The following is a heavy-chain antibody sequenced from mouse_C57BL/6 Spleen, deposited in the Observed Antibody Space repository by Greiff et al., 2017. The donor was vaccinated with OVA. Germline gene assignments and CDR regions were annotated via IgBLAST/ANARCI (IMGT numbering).Heavy chain of an antibody. Sequence: VKVVESGAELVRPGASVKLSCKASGYTFTDYYINWVKQRPGQGLEWIARIYPGSGNTYYNEKFKGKATLTAEKSSSTAYMQLSSLTSEDSAVYFCARSTTVVDAMDYWGQGTSVTVSS. CDR2: IYPGSGNT. V-gene: IGHV1-76*01. D-gene: IGHD1-1*01. CDR1: GYTFTDYY. CDR3: ARSTTVVDAMDY. J-gene: IGHJ4*01.